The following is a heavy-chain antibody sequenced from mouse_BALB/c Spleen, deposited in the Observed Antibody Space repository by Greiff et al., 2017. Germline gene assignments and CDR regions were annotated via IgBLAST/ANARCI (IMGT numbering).Heavy chain of an antibody. V-gene: IGHV1-69*02. J-gene: IGHJ2*01. CDR3: ARLKDYYGSSLPDY. D-gene: IGHD1-1*01. Sequence: VQLQQPGAELVKPGASVKLSCKASGYTFTSYWMHWVKQRPGQGLEWIGEIDPSDSYTNYNQKFKGKATLTVDKSSSTAYMQLSSLTSEDSAVYYCARLKDYYGSSLPDYWGQGTTLTVSS. CDR2: IDPSDSYT. CDR1: GYTFTSYW.